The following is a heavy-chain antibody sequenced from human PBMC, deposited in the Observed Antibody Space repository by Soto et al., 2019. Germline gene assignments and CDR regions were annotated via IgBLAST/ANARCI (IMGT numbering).Heavy chain of an antibody. CDR1: GGSISSGGYY. D-gene: IGHD3-10*01. J-gene: IGHJ4*02. V-gene: IGHV4-31*03. Sequence: SETLSLTCTVSGGSISSGGYYWSWIRQHPGKGLEWIGYIYYSGRTYYNPSLKSRVTISVDTSKNQFSLKLSSVTAADTAVYYCARLYGHRYYFDYWGQGTLVTVSS. CDR3: ARLYGHRYYFDY. CDR2: IYYSGRT.